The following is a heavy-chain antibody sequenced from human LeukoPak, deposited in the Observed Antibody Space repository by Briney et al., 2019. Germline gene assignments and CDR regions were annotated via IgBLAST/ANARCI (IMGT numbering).Heavy chain of an antibody. V-gene: IGHV3-23*01. Sequence: GGYLRLSCAASGFTFSSYAMSWVRQAPGKGLEWVSAISGSGGSTYYADSVKGRFTISRDNSKNTLYLQMNSLRAEDTAVYYCAKDGPYYDYVWGSPYYFDVWGQGTLVTVSS. CDR1: GFTFSSYA. D-gene: IGHD3-16*01. CDR3: AKDGPYYDYVWGSPYYFDV. J-gene: IGHJ4*02. CDR2: ISGSGGST.